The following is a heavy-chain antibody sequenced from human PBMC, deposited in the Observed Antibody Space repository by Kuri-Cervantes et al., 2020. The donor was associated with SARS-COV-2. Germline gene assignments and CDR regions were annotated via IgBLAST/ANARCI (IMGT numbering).Heavy chain of an antibody. Sequence: GGSLRLSCGASGFSFRNFGMTWVRQAPGKGLEWVSSISSTSSYIKYADSVKGRFTIARDNAKNSLYLQMNSLRAEDTAVYYCASSYYYDSSGYIFDYWGQGTLVTVSS. J-gene: IGHJ4*02. D-gene: IGHD3-22*01. CDR3: ASSYYYDSSGYIFDY. CDR2: ISSTSSYI. CDR1: GFSFRNFG. V-gene: IGHV3-21*01.